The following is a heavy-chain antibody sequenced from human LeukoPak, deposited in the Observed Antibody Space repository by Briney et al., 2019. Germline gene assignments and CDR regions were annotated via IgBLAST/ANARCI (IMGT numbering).Heavy chain of an antibody. Sequence: LPGGSLRLSCAASGLTFSSYEMNWVRQAPGKGLEWVSYISSSGSTIYYADSVKGRFTISRDNAKNSLYLQMNSLRAEDTAVYYCARDGSDYDFWSGPYYYYGMDVWGQGTTVTVSS. CDR1: GLTFSSYE. J-gene: IGHJ6*02. CDR2: ISSSGSTI. CDR3: ARDGSDYDFWSGPYYYYGMDV. D-gene: IGHD3-3*01. V-gene: IGHV3-48*03.